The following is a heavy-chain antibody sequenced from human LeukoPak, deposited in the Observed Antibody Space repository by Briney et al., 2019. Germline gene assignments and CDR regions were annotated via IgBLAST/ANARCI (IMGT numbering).Heavy chain of an antibody. D-gene: IGHD4-17*01. J-gene: IGHJ4*02. CDR2: INHSGST. Sequence: SETLSLTCTVSGGSISSGSYYWSWIRQPPGKGLEWIGEINHSGSTNYNPSLKSRVTISVDTSKNQFSLRLNSVTAADTAVYYCAGYHAYGVTTPPLGYWGQGTLVTVSS. CDR3: AGYHAYGVTTPPLGY. CDR1: GGSISSGSYY. V-gene: IGHV4-39*07.